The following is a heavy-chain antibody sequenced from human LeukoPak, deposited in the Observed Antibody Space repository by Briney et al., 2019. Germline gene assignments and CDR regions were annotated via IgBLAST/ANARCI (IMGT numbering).Heavy chain of an antibody. Sequence: GGSLRLSCAASGFTFSTYWMSWVRQAPGEGLEWLSYISSSGTTIYYADSVRGRFTISRDNAKNSLYLQMNSLRAEDTAVYYCARETRVRWTDYWGQGTLVTVSS. V-gene: IGHV3-48*04. CDR2: ISSSGTTI. CDR3: ARETRVRWTDY. CDR1: GFTFSTYW. J-gene: IGHJ4*02. D-gene: IGHD5-24*01.